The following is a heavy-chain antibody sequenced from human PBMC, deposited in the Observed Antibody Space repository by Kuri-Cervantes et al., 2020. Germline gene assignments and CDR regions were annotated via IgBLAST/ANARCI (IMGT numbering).Heavy chain of an antibody. CDR3: AKDRYMGGFDY. CDR2: ISGSGGST. CDR1: GFTFSSYA. Sequence: GESLKISCAASGFTFSSYAMSWVRQAPGKGLEWVSAISGSGGSTYYADSVKGRFTISRDNSKNTLYLQMNSLRAEDTAVYYCAKDRYMGGFDYWGQGTLVTVSS. D-gene: IGHD1-1*01. V-gene: IGHV3-23*01. J-gene: IGHJ4*02.